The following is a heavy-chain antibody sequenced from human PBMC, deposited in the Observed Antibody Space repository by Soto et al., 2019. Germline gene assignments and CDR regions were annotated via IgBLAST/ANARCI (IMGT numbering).Heavy chain of an antibody. Sequence: QVQLQESGPGLVKPSGTLSLTCAVSGGSISSSNWWSWVRQPPGKGLEWIGEIYHSGSTNYNPSLNRRVTISVDKSKNQFSLNLSSVTAADTAVYYCATPIASRPGGLWFDPWGQGTLVTVSS. CDR3: ATPIASRPGGLWFDP. V-gene: IGHV4-4*02. CDR1: GGSISSSNW. D-gene: IGHD6-6*01. J-gene: IGHJ5*02. CDR2: IYHSGST.